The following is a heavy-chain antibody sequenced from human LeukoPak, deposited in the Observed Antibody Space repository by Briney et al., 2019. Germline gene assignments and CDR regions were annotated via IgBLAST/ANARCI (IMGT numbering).Heavy chain of an antibody. V-gene: IGHV4-59*12. CDR3: AKSNGYGLVDI. CDR1: SGSISTYY. J-gene: IGHJ3*02. D-gene: IGHD3-10*01. CDR2: IFYSGST. Sequence: SETLSLTCTVSSGSISTYYWSWIRQPPGKGLEWIGNIFYSGSTYYSPSLKSRVTISLDTSRNQFSLKLNSVTAADTAVYYCAKSNGYGLVDIWGQGTMVTVSS.